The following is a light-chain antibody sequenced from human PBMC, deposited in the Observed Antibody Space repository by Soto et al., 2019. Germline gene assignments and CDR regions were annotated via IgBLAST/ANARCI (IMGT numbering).Light chain of an antibody. J-gene: IGKJ3*01. CDR3: QQVNSSPVT. Sequence: DIQLTQSPSFLSASVGDRVTITCRASQGISSYLAWYQQKPGKDPRLLIYAASTLQSEVPSRFSGRGSGSEFTHTISSLQPEDFATYYCQQVNSSPVTFGAATKVVVK. CDR2: AAS. V-gene: IGKV1-9*01. CDR1: QGISSY.